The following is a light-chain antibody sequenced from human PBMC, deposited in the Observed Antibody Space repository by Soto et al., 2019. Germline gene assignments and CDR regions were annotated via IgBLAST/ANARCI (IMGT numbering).Light chain of an antibody. J-gene: IGLJ2*01. CDR3: QSYDRSLSGVL. V-gene: IGLV1-40*01. CDR2: GIN. CDR1: SSNIGAGYD. Sequence: QSVLTQPPSVSGAPGQRVTISCTGSSSNIGAGYDVHWYQQLPGTAPKPLIYGINNRPSGVPDRFSGSKSGTSASLAITGLQAEDEAHYLCQSYDRSLSGVLFGRGTKLTVL.